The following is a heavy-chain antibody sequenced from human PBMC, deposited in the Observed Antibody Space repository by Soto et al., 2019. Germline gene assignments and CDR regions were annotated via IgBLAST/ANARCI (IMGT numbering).Heavy chain of an antibody. J-gene: IGHJ6*02. D-gene: IGHD2-21*02. CDR3: ASGDCGGDCWHYYYGMDV. CDR1: GGSFSGYY. CDR2: INHSGST. Sequence: SETLSLTCAVYGGSFSGYYWSWIRQPPGKGLEWIGEINHSGSTNYNPSLKSRVTISVDTSKNQFSLKLSSVTAADTAVYYCASGDCGGDCWHYYYGMDVWGQGTTVTVSS. V-gene: IGHV4-34*01.